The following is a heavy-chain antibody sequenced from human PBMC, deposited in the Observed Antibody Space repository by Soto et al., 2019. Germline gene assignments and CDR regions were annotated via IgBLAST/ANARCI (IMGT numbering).Heavy chain of an antibody. J-gene: IGHJ4*02. CDR3: ARGKKSYDILTGTIMTYFDN. CDR1: GFTFDSYA. D-gene: IGHD3-9*01. Sequence: PGGSLRLSCATSGFTFDSYAMSWVRQAPGKGLEWVSVISGSGGSRYYADSGKGRFTISRDNSENTLYLQVNSLRAEDTAVYYCARGKKSYDILTGTIMTYFDNWGQGTLVTVSS. V-gene: IGHV3-23*01. CDR2: ISGSGGSR.